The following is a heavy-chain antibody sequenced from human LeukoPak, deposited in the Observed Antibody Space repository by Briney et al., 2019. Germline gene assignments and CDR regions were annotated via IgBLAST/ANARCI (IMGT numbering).Heavy chain of an antibody. D-gene: IGHD4-17*01. CDR2: ISYDGSNK. J-gene: IGHJ6*02. CDR3: ARGHDYGDYSSGMDV. CDR1: GFTFSSYG. V-gene: IGHV3-30*19. Sequence: GGSLRLSCAASGFTFSSYGMHWVRQAPGKGLEWVAVISYDGSNKYYADSVKGRFTISRDNSKNTLYLQMNSLRAEDTAVYYCARGHDYGDYSSGMDVWGQGTTVTVSS.